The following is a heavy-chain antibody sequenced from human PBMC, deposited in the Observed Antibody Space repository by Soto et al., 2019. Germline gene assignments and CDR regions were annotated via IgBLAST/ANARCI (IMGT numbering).Heavy chain of an antibody. Sequence: GGSLRLSCAASGFTFSSYDMHWVRQATGKGLEWVSAIGTAGDTYYPGSVKGRFTISRENAKNSLYLQMNSLRAEDTAVYYCARGASTYDILTGYPHWYFDLWGRGTQVTVSS. D-gene: IGHD3-9*01. V-gene: IGHV3-13*01. J-gene: IGHJ2*01. CDR3: ARGASTYDILTGYPHWYFDL. CDR1: GFTFSSYD. CDR2: IGTAGDT.